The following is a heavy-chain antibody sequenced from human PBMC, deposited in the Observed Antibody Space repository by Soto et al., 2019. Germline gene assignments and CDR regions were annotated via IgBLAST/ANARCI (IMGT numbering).Heavy chain of an antibody. J-gene: IGHJ5*02. CDR2: MYYSGST. CDR3: ARHSKNWNSNWLDP. Sequence: SETLSLTCTVSGGSIGSSSYYWGWIRQPPGKGLEWIGSMYYSGSTYYNPSLKSRVTISVDTSKNQFSLNLSSVTAADTAVYYCARHSKNWNSNWLDPWGQGTLVTVSS. CDR1: GGSIGSSSYY. V-gene: IGHV4-39*01. D-gene: IGHD1-7*01.